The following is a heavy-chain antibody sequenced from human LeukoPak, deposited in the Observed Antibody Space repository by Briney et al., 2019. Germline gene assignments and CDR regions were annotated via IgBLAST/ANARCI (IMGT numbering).Heavy chain of an antibody. CDR3: AKSRSGSANWALQMFDN. V-gene: IGHV3-23*01. CDR2: ISPGGGNT. D-gene: IGHD1-1*01. Sequence: PGGSLRLSCAVSGFAFGSEAMSWVRQSPARGLEWVASISPGGGNTYYADYVKGRFTISRDNSKNSLFVQMNSLRAEDTAVYFCAKSRSGSANWALQMFDNWGQGTLVTVSS. CDR1: GFAFGSEA. J-gene: IGHJ5*02.